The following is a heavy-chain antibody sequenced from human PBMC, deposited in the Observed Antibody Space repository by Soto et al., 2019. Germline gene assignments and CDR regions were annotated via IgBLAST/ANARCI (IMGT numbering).Heavy chain of an antibody. D-gene: IGHD3-10*01. Sequence: PVGSLRLSCAASGFTFSSYGMHWVRQAPGKGLEWVAVIWYDGSNKYYADSVKGRFTISRDNSKNTLYLQMNSLRAEDTAVYYCARDSFYGSGSYYRPPLYYYYGMDVWGQGTTVTVSS. J-gene: IGHJ6*02. CDR3: ARDSFYGSGSYYRPPLYYYYGMDV. V-gene: IGHV3-33*01. CDR2: IWYDGSNK. CDR1: GFTFSSYG.